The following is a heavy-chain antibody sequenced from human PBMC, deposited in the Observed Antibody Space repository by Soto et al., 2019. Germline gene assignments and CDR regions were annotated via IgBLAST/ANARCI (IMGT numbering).Heavy chain of an antibody. CDR1: GFTFSSYW. D-gene: IGHD2-2*01. J-gene: IGHJ4*02. CDR2: IDSDGSST. CDR3: AQDLGYCSSTSCYLFVDN. Sequence: GGSLRLSCAASGFTFSSYWMHWVRQAPGKGLVWVSHIDSDGSSTSYADSVKGRFTISRDNAKNTLYLQMNSLRAEDTAVYYCAQDLGYCSSTSCYLFVDNWGQGTLVTVSS. V-gene: IGHV3-74*01.